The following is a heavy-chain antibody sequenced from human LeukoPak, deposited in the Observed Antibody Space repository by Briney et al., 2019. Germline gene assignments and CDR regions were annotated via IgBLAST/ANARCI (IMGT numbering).Heavy chain of an antibody. Sequence: GASVKVSCKASGGTFSSYAISWVRQAPGQGLEWMGGIIPIFGTANYAQRFQGRVTITADESTSTAYMELSSLRSEDTAVYYCARGGCTSCCPRTTREYYYYGMDVWGKGTTVTVSS. CDR3: ARGGCTSCCPRTTREYYYYGMDV. V-gene: IGHV1-69*13. J-gene: IGHJ6*04. CDR2: IIPIFGTA. CDR1: GGTFSSYA. D-gene: IGHD2-2*01.